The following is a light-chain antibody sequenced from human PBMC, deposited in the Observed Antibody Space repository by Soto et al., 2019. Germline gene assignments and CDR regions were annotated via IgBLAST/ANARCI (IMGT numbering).Light chain of an antibody. CDR1: QSVSSY. V-gene: IGKV3-11*01. Sequence: EIVLTQSPATLSLSPGERATLSCRASQSVSSYLAWYQQKPGQAPRLLIYDASNWATGIPARFSGSGSGTDFTLTISSLEPEDFAVNCCQQRSNWLTFGGGTKVEIK. CDR3: QQRSNWLT. CDR2: DAS. J-gene: IGKJ4*01.